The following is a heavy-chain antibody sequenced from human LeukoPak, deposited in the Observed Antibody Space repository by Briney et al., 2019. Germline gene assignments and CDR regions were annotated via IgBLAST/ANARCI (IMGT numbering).Heavy chain of an antibody. CDR2: IYHSGST. V-gene: IGHV4-59*01. D-gene: IGHD3-3*01. J-gene: IGHJ4*02. Sequence: SETLSLTCTVSGGSISSYYWSWIRQPPGKGLEWIGYIYHSGSTNYNPSLKSRVTISVDTSKNQFSLKLSSVTAADTAVYYCARATYDFWSGYGSLGFDYWGQGTLVTVSS. CDR1: GGSISSYY. CDR3: ARATYDFWSGYGSLGFDY.